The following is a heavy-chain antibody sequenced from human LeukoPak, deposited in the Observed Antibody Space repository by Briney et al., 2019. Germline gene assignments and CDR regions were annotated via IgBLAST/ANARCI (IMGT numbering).Heavy chain of an antibody. J-gene: IGHJ5*02. CDR3: ARGSLFHYDILTGYYP. V-gene: IGHV1-8*01. CDR1: GYTFTSYD. D-gene: IGHD3-9*01. CDR2: VNPNSGNT. Sequence: ASVKVSCKASGYTFTSYDINRGRQATGQGVEWTGWVNPNSGNTGYAQKFQGRVTMTRNTSISTAYMELRSLRSEDTAVYYCARGSLFHYDILTGYYPWGQGTLVTVSS.